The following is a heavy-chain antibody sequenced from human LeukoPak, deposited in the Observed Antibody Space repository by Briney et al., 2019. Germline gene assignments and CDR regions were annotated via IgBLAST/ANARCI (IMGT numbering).Heavy chain of an antibody. D-gene: IGHD2-8*01. CDR3: ARGGFCMNGTCDTQLDL. CDR2: IDQGESS. J-gene: IGHJ1*01. V-gene: IGHV4-34*01. CDR1: GGSLSGHY. Sequence: SETLSLTCAVHGGSLSGHYWNWLRQPPGKGLEWIGEIDQGESSSYNPSLKSRLTMSVDKSLNQFSLNLTSVTAADKALYYCARGGFCMNGTCDTQLDLWGQGTLVTVPS.